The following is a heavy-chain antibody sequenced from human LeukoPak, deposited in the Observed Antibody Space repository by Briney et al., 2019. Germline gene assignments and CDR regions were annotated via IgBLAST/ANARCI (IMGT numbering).Heavy chain of an antibody. J-gene: IGHJ3*02. CDR1: GYSFTSYW. V-gene: IGHV5-51*01. Sequence: GESLKISCKGSGYSFTSYWIGWVRQMPGKGPEWMGIIYPGDSDTRYSPSFQGQVTISADKSISTAYLQWSSLKASDTAMYYCARDFWSGYLPSGAFDIWGQGTMVTVSS. CDR2: IYPGDSDT. D-gene: IGHD3-3*01. CDR3: ARDFWSGYLPSGAFDI.